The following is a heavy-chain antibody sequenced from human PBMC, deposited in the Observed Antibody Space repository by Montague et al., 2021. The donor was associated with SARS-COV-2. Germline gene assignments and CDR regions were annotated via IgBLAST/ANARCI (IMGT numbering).Heavy chain of an antibody. CDR2: IYYSGST. J-gene: IGHJ5*02. CDR3: ASQTLGITIFGVVNGRWFDP. V-gene: IGHV4-39*01. Sequence: SETLSLTCTVSGGSISSSSYYWGWIRQPPGKGLEWIGGIYYSGSTYYSPSPKSRVTISVDTSKNQFSLKLSSVTAADTAVYYCASQTLGITIFGVVNGRWFDPWGQGTLVTVSS. D-gene: IGHD3-3*01. CDR1: GGSISSSSYY.